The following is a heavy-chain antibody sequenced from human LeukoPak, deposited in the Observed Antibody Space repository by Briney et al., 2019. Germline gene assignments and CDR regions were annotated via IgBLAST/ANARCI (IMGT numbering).Heavy chain of an antibody. Sequence: SETLSLTCAVYGGSFSGYYWSWIRQPPGKGLEWIGEINHSGSTNYNPSLKSRVTISVDTSKNQFSLKLSSVTAADTAVYYCARGLPGDYYGSGRYNWSDPWGQGTLVTVSS. V-gene: IGHV4-34*01. D-gene: IGHD3-10*01. J-gene: IGHJ5*02. CDR1: GGSFSGYY. CDR2: INHSGST. CDR3: ARGLPGDYYGSGRYNWSDP.